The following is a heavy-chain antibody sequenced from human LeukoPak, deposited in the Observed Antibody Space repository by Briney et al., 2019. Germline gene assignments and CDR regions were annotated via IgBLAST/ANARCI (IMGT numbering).Heavy chain of an antibody. Sequence: GGSLRLSCAASGFTFSSYEMNWVRQAPGKGLEWVSYISSSGSTIYYADSVKGRFTISRDNAKNSLFLQMNSLRAEDTAVYYCARVGGYSYGHAFDIWGQGTMVTVSS. V-gene: IGHV3-48*03. CDR1: GFTFSSYE. D-gene: IGHD5-18*01. CDR2: ISSSGSTI. J-gene: IGHJ3*02. CDR3: ARVGGYSYGHAFDI.